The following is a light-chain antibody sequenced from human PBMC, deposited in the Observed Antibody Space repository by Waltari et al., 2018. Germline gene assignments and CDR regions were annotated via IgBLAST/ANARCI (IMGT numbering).Light chain of an antibody. CDR1: QNVFGD. Sequence: DIVMTQSPATLSVSPGERALLSCRASQNVFGDLAWYQMKIGRAPRLLIFGVSTRATGVPARFSGSGSGTEFTLTISSLQSEDSAVYYCQQYTSWPRTFGQGTKLEI. CDR2: GVS. J-gene: IGKJ2*01. V-gene: IGKV3-15*01. CDR3: QQYTSWPRT.